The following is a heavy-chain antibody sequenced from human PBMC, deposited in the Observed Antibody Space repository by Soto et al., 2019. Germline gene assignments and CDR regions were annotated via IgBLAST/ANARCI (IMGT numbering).Heavy chain of an antibody. D-gene: IGHD2-15*01. J-gene: IGHJ5*02. CDR2: INPSGGST. V-gene: IGHV1-46*03. CDR3: ARDQGQGYCSGGSCHNNNWFDP. Sequence: ASVKVSCKASGYTFTSYYMHWVRQAPGQGLEWMGIINPSGGSTSYAQKFQGRVTMTRDTSTSTVYMELSSLRSEDTAVYYCARDQGQGYCSGGSCHNNNWFDPWGQGTLVTVSS. CDR1: GYTFTSYY.